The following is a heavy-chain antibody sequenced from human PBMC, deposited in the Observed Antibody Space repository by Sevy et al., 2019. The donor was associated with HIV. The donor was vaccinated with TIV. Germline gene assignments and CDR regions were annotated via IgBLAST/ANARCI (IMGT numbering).Heavy chain of an antibody. CDR3: ARAQQVTMLVVIGGLYFDL. Sequence: GGSLRLSCAASGFTFSSNWMTWVRQAPGKGLECVANVKQDMSEKYYADSVKGRFTISRDNAKNSLFLQMNSLRAEDTAVYYCARAQQVTMLVVIGGLYFDLWGQGTLVTVSS. D-gene: IGHD3-3*01. V-gene: IGHV3-7*01. CDR2: VKQDMSEK. CDR1: GFTFSSNW. J-gene: IGHJ4*02.